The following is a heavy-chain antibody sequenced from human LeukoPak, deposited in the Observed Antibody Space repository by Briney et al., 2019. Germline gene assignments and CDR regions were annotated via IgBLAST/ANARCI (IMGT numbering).Heavy chain of an antibody. V-gene: IGHV1-69*13. Sequence: ASVKVSCKASGGTFSSYAISWVRQAPGQGLEWMGGIIPIFGTANYAQKFQGRVTITADESTSTAYMELSSLRSEDTAVYYCATEVAARSFDYWGQGTLVTVSS. J-gene: IGHJ4*02. CDR2: IIPIFGTA. CDR1: GGTFSSYA. CDR3: ATEVAARSFDY. D-gene: IGHD6-6*01.